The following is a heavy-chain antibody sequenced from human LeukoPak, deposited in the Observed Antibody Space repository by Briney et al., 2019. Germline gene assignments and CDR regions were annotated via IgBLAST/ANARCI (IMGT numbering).Heavy chain of an antibody. V-gene: IGHV1-69*04. CDR3: ARIYDSSGEDAFDI. D-gene: IGHD3-22*01. CDR2: IIPILGIA. CDR1: GGTFSSYA. J-gene: IGHJ3*02. Sequence: SVKVSCKASGGTFSSYAISWVRQAPGQGLEWMGRIIPILGIANFAQKFQGRVTITADKSTSTAYVELSSLRSEDTAVYYCARIYDSSGEDAFDIWGQGTMVTVSS.